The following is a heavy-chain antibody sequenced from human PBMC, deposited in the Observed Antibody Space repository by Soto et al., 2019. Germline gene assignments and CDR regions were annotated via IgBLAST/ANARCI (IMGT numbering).Heavy chain of an antibody. CDR3: ARGSTTEKVDS. CDR1: GSISTYY. J-gene: IGHJ4*02. CDR2: IHNSGSP. Sequence: SETLSLTCTVGSISTYYWNWIRQSPGKGLEWIGHIHNSGSPYNNPSLRSRVTISADTSMNQFSLALTSVTAADTAIYYCARGSTTEKVDSWGQGILVTVSS. V-gene: IGHV4-4*09.